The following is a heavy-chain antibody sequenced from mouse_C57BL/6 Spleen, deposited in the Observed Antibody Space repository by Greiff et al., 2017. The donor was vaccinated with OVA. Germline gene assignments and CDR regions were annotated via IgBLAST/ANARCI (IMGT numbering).Heavy chain of an antibody. Sequence: VQLQQSGPELVKPGASVKMSCKASGYTFTDYNMHWVKQSHGKSLEWIGYINPNNGGTSYNQKFKGKATLTVNKSSSAAYMELRSLTSEDSAVYYCARESGRNYAMDYWGQGTSVTVSS. CDR2: INPNNGGT. CDR1: GYTFTDYN. V-gene: IGHV1-22*01. CDR3: ARESGRNYAMDY. D-gene: IGHD4-1*01. J-gene: IGHJ4*01.